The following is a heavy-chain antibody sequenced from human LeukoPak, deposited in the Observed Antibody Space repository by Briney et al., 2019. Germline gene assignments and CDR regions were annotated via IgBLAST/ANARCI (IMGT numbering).Heavy chain of an antibody. V-gene: IGHV3-23*01. J-gene: IGHJ3*01. CDR3: AGDPNGDYIGAFDF. CDR1: GFTFSSYA. Sequence: PGRSLRLSCAASGFTFSSYAMHWVRQAPGKGLEWVSAIHAGGDSTVYADAVRGRFTISRDNSNNALYLQMNELRADDTAVYYCAGDPNGDYIGAFDFWGQGTMVTVS. D-gene: IGHD4-17*01. CDR2: IHAGGDST.